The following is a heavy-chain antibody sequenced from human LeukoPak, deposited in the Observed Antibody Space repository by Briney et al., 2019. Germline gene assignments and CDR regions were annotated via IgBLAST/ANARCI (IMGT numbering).Heavy chain of an antibody. CDR1: GGSISSGGYY. CDR2: IYYSGST. CDR3: ARGGTRGSLSS. V-gene: IGHV4-31*03. Sequence: SETLSLTCTVSGGSISSGGYYWSWIRQYPGKGLEWIGYIYYSGSTYYNPSLKSRVTISLDTSKNQFSLKLSSVTAADTAVYYCARGGTRGSLSSWGQGALVTVSS. D-gene: IGHD1-1*01. J-gene: IGHJ5*02.